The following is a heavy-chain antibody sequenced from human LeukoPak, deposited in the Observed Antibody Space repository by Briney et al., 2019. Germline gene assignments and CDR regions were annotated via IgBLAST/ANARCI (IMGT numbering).Heavy chain of an antibody. CDR2: ISAYNGNT. V-gene: IGHV1-18*01. CDR1: GYTFTSYG. D-gene: IGHD5-18*01. CDR3: ARDGAAGYSYGYSGY. Sequence: ASVKVSCKASGYTFTSYGISWVRQAPGQGLEWMGWISAYNGNTNYAQKLQGRVTMTTDTSTSTAYMELRSLRSDDTAVYYCARDGAAGYSYGYSGYWGQGTLVTVSS. J-gene: IGHJ4*02.